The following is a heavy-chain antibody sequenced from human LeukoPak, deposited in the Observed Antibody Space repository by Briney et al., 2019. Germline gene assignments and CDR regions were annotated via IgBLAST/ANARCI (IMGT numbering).Heavy chain of an antibody. D-gene: IGHD6-13*01. CDR3: ARGPLIAAAVVYYYYYMDV. CDR1: GYTFTSYA. Sequence: ASVKVSCKASGYTFTSYAMNWVRQAPGQGLEWMGWINTNTGNPTYAQGFTGRFVFSLDTSVSTAYLQISSLKAEDTAVYYCARGPLIAAAVVYYYYYMDVWGKGTTVTVSS. CDR2: INTNTGNP. J-gene: IGHJ6*03. V-gene: IGHV7-4-1*02.